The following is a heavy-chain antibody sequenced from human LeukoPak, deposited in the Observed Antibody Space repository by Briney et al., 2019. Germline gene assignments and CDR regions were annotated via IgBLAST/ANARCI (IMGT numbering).Heavy chain of an antibody. Sequence: SETLSLTCTVSGGSISSYYWSWIRQPPGKGLEWIGYIYYSGSTNYNPSLKSRVTISVDTSKNQFSLKLSSVTAADTAVYYCAKGVVDRGADCWGQGTLVTVSS. J-gene: IGHJ4*02. V-gene: IGHV4-59*01. CDR2: IYYSGST. D-gene: IGHD2-21*01. CDR3: AKGVVDRGADC. CDR1: GGSISSYY.